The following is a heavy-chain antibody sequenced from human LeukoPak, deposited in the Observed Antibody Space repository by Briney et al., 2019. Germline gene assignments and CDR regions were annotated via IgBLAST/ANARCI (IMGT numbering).Heavy chain of an antibody. D-gene: IGHD3-9*01. CDR2: IYYTGSP. J-gene: IGHJ2*01. CDR1: GGSISSSSYY. V-gene: IGHV4-39*01. CDR3: ARLTYAYFDL. Sequence: PSETLSLTCTVSGGSISSSSYYWGWIRQPPGKGLEWIGSIYYTGSPFYNPSLRSRVTMSVDTAENQFSLNLNSVTAADTAVYYCARLTYAYFDLWGRGTLVTVSS.